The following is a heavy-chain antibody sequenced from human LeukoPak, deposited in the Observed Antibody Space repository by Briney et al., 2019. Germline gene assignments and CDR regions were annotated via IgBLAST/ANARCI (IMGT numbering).Heavy chain of an antibody. CDR3: AKEWGNGGSYYDVGY. V-gene: IGHV3-30*04. D-gene: IGHD1-26*01. CDR1: GFTFSSYA. Sequence: GGSLRLSCAASGFTFSSYAMHWVRQAPGKGLEWVAVISYDGSNKYYADSVKGRFTISRDNSKNTLYLQMNSLRAEDTAVYYCAKEWGNGGSYYDVGYWGQGTLVTVSS. J-gene: IGHJ4*02. CDR2: ISYDGSNK.